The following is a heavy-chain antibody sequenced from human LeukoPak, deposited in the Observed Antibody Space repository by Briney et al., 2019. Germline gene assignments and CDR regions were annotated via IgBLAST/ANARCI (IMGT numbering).Heavy chain of an antibody. Sequence: SVKVSCKASGGTFSSYAISWVRQAPGQGLEWMGGIIPIFGTANYAQKFQGRVTITADESTSTAYMELSSLRSEDTAVYYCATSTGYSSGWYIWFDPWGQGILVTVSS. CDR1: GGTFSSYA. CDR3: ATSTGYSSGWYIWFDP. CDR2: IIPIFGTA. V-gene: IGHV1-69*01. D-gene: IGHD6-19*01. J-gene: IGHJ5*02.